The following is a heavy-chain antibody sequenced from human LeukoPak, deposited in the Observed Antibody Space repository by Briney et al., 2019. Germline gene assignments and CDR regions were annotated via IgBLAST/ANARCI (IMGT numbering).Heavy chain of an antibody. CDR3: AKNKDWNDEELDY. Sequence: GGSLRLSCAASGFTFSSYATSRVRQAPGKGLEWVSAISGSGGSTYYADSVKGRFTISRDNSKNTLYLQMNSLRAEDTAVYYCAKNKDWNDEELDYWGQGTLVTVSS. CDR2: ISGSGGST. V-gene: IGHV3-23*01. J-gene: IGHJ4*02. CDR1: GFTFSSYA. D-gene: IGHD1-1*01.